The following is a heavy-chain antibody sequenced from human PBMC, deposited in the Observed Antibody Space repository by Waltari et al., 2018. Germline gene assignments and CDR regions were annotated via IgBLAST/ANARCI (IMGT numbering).Heavy chain of an antibody. CDR1: GLTFSSYA. J-gene: IGHJ4*02. CDR3: ASFTVSRYYFDY. V-gene: IGHV3-23*01. Sequence: EVQLLESGGGLVQPGGSLRLSCAASGLTFSSYAMSWVRQAPGKGVEWVSGISGSGGIPYYADSVTGRFTISRDNSKNTLYLQMNSLRAEDTAVYYCASFTVSRYYFDYWGQGTLVTVSS. D-gene: IGHD4-17*01. CDR2: ISGSGGIP.